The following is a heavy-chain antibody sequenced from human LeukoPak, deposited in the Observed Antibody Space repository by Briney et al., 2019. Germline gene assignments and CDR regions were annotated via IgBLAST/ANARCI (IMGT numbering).Heavy chain of an antibody. CDR2: IRATSGTT. Sequence: GGSLRLSCAASGFTFSHHAMSWVRQAPGKGLEWVSNIRATSGTTFYADSVKGRFTISRDNSKNTLYLQMNSLRAEDTAVYYCARDARDGYGGNPFDYWGQGTLVTVSS. J-gene: IGHJ4*02. CDR1: GFTFSHHA. D-gene: IGHD4-23*01. CDR3: ARDARDGYGGNPFDY. V-gene: IGHV3-23*01.